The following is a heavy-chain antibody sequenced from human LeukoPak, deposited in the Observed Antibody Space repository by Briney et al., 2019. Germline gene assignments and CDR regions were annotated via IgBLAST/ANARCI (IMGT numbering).Heavy chain of an antibody. D-gene: IGHD1-26*01. CDR3: ARDLSGNSDY. V-gene: IGHV3-72*01. Sequence: PGGSLRLSCAASGFTFSDHYMDWVRQAPGKGLEWVGRTRNKANSYTTEYAASVKGRFTISRGDSKNSLYLQMNSLKTEDTAVYYCARDLSGNSDYWGRGTLVTVSS. J-gene: IGHJ4*02. CDR1: GFTFSDHY. CDR2: TRNKANSYTT.